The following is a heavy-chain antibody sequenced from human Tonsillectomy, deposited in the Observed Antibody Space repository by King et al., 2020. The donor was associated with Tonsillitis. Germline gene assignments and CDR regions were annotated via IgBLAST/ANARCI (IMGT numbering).Heavy chain of an antibody. V-gene: IGHV4-39*01. Sequence: LQLQESGPGVVKPSETLSLTCTVSGGSISSSDHYWAWIRQPPGKGLEWIGYMDYRGTSFYNPSLKSRITISGGTSANRFSLKLSSVTAADTALYFCARYVSGSFDYWGQGALVTVSS. D-gene: IGHD1-26*01. CDR3: ARYVSGSFDY. CDR2: MDYRGTS. CDR1: GGSISSSDHY. J-gene: IGHJ4*02.